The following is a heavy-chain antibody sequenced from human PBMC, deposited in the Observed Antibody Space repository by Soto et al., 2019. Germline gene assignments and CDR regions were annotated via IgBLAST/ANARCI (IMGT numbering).Heavy chain of an antibody. Sequence: PSETLTLTCTVSGGSIRSSSYYWGWIRQPPGKGLEWIGSIYYSGSTYYNPSLKSRVTISVDTSKNQFSLKLSSVTAADTAVYYCARRLNYGDRLYYFDYWGQGTLVTVSS. V-gene: IGHV4-39*01. CDR2: IYYSGST. CDR1: GGSIRSSSYY. D-gene: IGHD4-17*01. J-gene: IGHJ4*02. CDR3: ARRLNYGDRLYYFDY.